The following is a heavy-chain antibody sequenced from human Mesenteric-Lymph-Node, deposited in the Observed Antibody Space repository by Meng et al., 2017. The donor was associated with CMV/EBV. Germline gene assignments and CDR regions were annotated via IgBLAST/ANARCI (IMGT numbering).Heavy chain of an antibody. D-gene: IGHD5-12*01. CDR2: IDYGRSTI. V-gene: IGHV3-48*03. CDR3: AKGGYNGYGVYYYGMDV. CDR1: GFTFSSYE. J-gene: IGHJ6*02. Sequence: GESLKISCAASGFTFSSYEMNWVRQAPGKGLEWVSYIDYGRSTIYYADSVRGRFTISRDNAEKSLYLQMNSLRAEDTAVYYCAKGGYNGYGVYYYGMDVWGQGTTVTVSS.